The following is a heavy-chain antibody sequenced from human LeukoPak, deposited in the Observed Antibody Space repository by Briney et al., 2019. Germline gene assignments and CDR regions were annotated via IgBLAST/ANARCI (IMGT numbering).Heavy chain of an antibody. CDR2: MNPNSGNT. Sequence: ASVKVSCKVSGYTLTELSLHWVRQATGQGLELMGWMNPNSGNTGYAQKFQGRVTITRNTSISTAYMELSSLRSEDTAVYYCARGGSWGDWYFDLWGRGTLVTVSS. V-gene: IGHV1-8*03. CDR1: GYTLTELS. J-gene: IGHJ2*01. CDR3: ARGGSWGDWYFDL. D-gene: IGHD3-16*01.